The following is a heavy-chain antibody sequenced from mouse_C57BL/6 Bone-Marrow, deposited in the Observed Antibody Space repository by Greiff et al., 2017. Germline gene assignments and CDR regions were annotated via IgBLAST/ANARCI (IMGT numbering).Heavy chain of an antibody. CDR2: INPYNGGT. V-gene: IGHV1-19*01. Sequence: VQLQQSGPVLVKPGASVKKSCKASGYTFTDYYMNWVKQSHGKSLEWIGVINPYNGGTSYNQKFKGKATLTVDKSSSTAYMELNSLTSEDSAVYYCARGDGYYGDFDVWGTGTTVTVSS. D-gene: IGHD2-3*01. CDR3: ARGDGYYGDFDV. CDR1: GYTFTDYY. J-gene: IGHJ1*03.